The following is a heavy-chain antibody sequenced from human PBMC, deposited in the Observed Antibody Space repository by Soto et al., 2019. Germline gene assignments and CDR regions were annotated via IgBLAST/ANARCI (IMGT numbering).Heavy chain of an antibody. D-gene: IGHD6-13*01. J-gene: IGHJ6*02. V-gene: IGHV2-5*02. CDR3: ALGLGSSWYLFGMDV. Sequence: QITLKESGPTLVKPTQTLTLTCTFSGFSLSTSGVGVGWISQPPGKALEWLALIYWDDDKRYSPSLKSRLTSTKDTSKNQVVLTMTNMDPVDTATYYCALGLGSSWYLFGMDVWGQGTTVTVSS. CDR1: GFSLSTSGVG. CDR2: IYWDDDK.